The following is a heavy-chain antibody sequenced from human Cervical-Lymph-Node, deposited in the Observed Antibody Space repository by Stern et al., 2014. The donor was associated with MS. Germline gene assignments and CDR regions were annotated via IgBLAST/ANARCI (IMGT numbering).Heavy chain of an antibody. CDR3: ARDFVDTAMVTRSDYLDC. CDR1: GYTFTNYP. D-gene: IGHD5-18*01. Sequence: QLVQSGSELKKPGASVKVSCKASGYTFTNYPMNWVRQAPGQGLEWMGWINTNTGNSTYAQGFTGRFVFSLDTSVSTAYLQISSLQAEDTAVYYCARDFVDTAMVTRSDYLDCWGQGTLVTVSS. V-gene: IGHV7-4-1*02. J-gene: IGHJ4*02. CDR2: INTNTGNS.